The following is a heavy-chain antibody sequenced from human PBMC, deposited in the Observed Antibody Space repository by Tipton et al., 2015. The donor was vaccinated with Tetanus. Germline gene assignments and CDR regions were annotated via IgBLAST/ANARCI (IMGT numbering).Heavy chain of an antibody. D-gene: IGHD7-27*01. Sequence: SLRLSCAASGLTFSSYDMHWIRQATGKGLEWVSAIGTAGDTYYPGSVKGRFTISRENAKNSLYLQMNSLRAGDTAVYYCARSLGDAFDIWGQGTMVTVSS. J-gene: IGHJ3*02. CDR2: IGTAGDT. CDR3: ARSLGDAFDI. V-gene: IGHV3-13*01. CDR1: GLTFSSYD.